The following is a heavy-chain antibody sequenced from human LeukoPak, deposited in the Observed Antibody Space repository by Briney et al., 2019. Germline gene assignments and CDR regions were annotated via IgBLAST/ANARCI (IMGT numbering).Heavy chain of an antibody. CDR1: GYTFTSYY. D-gene: IGHD2-21*02. Sequence: ASVKVSCKASGYTFTSYYMHWVRQAPGQGLEWMGIINPSGGSTIYAQKLQGRVTITRDTSTSTAYMELSSLRSEDTAVYYCARAYMTATRHFDSGGQGTLVTVSS. CDR2: INPSGGST. J-gene: IGHJ4*02. V-gene: IGHV1-46*01. CDR3: ARAYMTATRHFDS.